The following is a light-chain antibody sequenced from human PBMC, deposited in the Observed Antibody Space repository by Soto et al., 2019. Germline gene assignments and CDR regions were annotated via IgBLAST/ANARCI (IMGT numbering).Light chain of an antibody. CDR2: EVT. V-gene: IGLV2-8*01. Sequence: QSALTQPPSASGSPGQSVNISCTGTSSDVGAYKYVSWYQQYPGKAPKLMIYEVTKRPSGGPDRFSGSKSGNTASLPVSGRQAEEDADYYCTSYVGNDIWVFGGGTKLTVL. CDR1: SSDVGAYKY. J-gene: IGLJ3*02. CDR3: TSYVGNDIWV.